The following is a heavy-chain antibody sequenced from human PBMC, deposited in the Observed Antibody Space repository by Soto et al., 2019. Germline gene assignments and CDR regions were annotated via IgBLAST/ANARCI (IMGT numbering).Heavy chain of an antibody. J-gene: IGHJ6*02. CDR1: GGSISSYY. D-gene: IGHD3-10*01. CDR2: IYYSGST. Sequence: SETLSLTCTVSGGSISSYYWSWIRQPPGKGLDWIGYIYYSGSTNYNPSLKSRVTISVDTSKNQFSLKLSSVTAADTAVYYCARATRIRGVIPCGMDVWGQGTTVTGSS. CDR3: ARATRIRGVIPCGMDV. V-gene: IGHV4-59*01.